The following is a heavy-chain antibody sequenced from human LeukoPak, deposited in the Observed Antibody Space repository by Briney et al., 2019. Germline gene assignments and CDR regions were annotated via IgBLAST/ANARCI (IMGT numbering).Heavy chain of an antibody. J-gene: IGHJ4*02. Sequence: GGSLRLSWGAGGFIFSNSWRTWVRQAAGKGVGSVANITKYRPYIYHPVPTKARFTISRDNSKNSLYLQIHRPRAEDTGLYYCVTDGASWNDFDHWGQGTLVTVSS. V-gene: IGHV3-7*01. D-gene: IGHD2-2*01. CDR1: GFIFSNSW. CDR3: VTDGASWNDFDH. CDR2: ITKYRPYI.